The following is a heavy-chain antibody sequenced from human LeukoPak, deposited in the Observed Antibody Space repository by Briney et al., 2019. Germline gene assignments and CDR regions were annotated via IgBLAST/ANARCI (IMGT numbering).Heavy chain of an antibody. CDR3: AGSANEYSSGWSYYYYYMDV. CDR2: IYYSGST. D-gene: IGHD6-19*01. J-gene: IGHJ6*03. V-gene: IGHV4-59*01. CDR1: GGSISSYY. Sequence: PSETLSLTCTVSGGSISSYYWSWIRQPPGKGLEWIGYIYYSGSTNYNPSLKSRVTISVDTSKNQFSLKLSSVTAADTAVYYCAGSANEYSSGWSYYYYYMDVWGKGTTVTVSS.